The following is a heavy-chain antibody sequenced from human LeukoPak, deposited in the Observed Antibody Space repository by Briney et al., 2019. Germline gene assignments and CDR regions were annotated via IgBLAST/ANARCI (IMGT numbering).Heavy chain of an antibody. CDR3: ARGIQLWLVYFDY. CDR1: GVSISSGGYS. CDR2: IYHSGST. J-gene: IGHJ4*02. V-gene: IGHV4-30-2*01. Sequence: SETLSLTCAVSGVSISSGGYSWSWIRQPPGKGLEWIGYIYHSGSTYYNPSLKSRVTISVDRSKNQFSLKLSSVTAADTAVYYCARGIQLWLVYFDYWGQGTLVTVSS. D-gene: IGHD5-18*01.